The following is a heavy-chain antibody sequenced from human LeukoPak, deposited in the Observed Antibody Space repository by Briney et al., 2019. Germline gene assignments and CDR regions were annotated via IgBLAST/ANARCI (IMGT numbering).Heavy chain of an antibody. D-gene: IGHD5-18*01. CDR3: ASIQYYYYGMDV. CDR2: IYSGGST. CDR1: GFTVSSNY. Sequence: GGSLRLSCAASGFTVSSNYMSWVRQAPGKGLGWVSVIYSGGSTYYADSVKGRFTISRDNSKNTLYLQMNSLRAEDTAVYYCASIQYYYYGMDVWGQGTTVTVSS. V-gene: IGHV3-53*01. J-gene: IGHJ6*02.